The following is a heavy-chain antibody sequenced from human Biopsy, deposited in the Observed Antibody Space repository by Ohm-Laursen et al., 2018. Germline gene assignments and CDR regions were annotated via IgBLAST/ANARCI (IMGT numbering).Heavy chain of an antibody. CDR1: GGSFSGYY. V-gene: IGHV4-34*01. Sequence: SDTLSLTCAVYGGSFSGYYWSWIRQHPGKGLEWIGEINHRGSTNYNPSLKSRVTISVDTSKNQFSLKLRSVTAADTAVYYCARAVDYYDPYYYYGLDVWGQGTTVTVSS. CDR2: INHRGST. CDR3: ARAVDYYDPYYYYGLDV. D-gene: IGHD3-16*01. J-gene: IGHJ6*02.